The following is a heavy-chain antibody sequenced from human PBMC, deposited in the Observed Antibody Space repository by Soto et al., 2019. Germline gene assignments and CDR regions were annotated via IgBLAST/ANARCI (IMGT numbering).Heavy chain of an antibody. J-gene: IGHJ4*02. V-gene: IGHV3-53*02. CDR1: GITVSTNY. Sequence: EVQLVETGGGLIQPGGSLRLSCAASGITVSTNYMSWVRQAPGKGLEWVSVIYSDGKTFYADSVKGRFTISRDNSQNTVCLQMNSGRAEGGGVFYWGGGGGGGYYDSSGYMAVWGQGTLVTVSS. CDR2: IYSDGKT. D-gene: IGHD3-22*01. CDR3: GGGGGGGYYDSSGYMAV.